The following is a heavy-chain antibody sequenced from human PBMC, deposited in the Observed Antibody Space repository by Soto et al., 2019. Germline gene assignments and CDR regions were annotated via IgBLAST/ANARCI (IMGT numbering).Heavy chain of an antibody. J-gene: IGHJ6*03. V-gene: IGHV3-30*18. Sequence: AGGSLRLSCAASGFTFSSYGMHWVRQAPGKGLEWVAVISYDGSNKYYADSVKGRFTISRDNSKNTLYLQMNSLRAEDTAVYYCAKDGVVGGYCSSTSCLSYYYYMDVWGKGTTVTVSS. CDR1: GFTFSSYG. CDR2: ISYDGSNK. D-gene: IGHD2-2*01. CDR3: AKDGVVGGYCSSTSCLSYYYYMDV.